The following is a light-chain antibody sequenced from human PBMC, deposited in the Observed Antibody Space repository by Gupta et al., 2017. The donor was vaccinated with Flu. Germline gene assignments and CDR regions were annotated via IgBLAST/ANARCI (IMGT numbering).Light chain of an antibody. Sequence: EIVMTQSPATLSVSPGERATLSCRASQSVGVDLAWYQQKPGQTPRPLIYDASFRATGVPARFSAGGSGTEFTLTISSLQPEDFAIYYCQQFNNWPFTFGQGTRLDIK. V-gene: IGKV3-15*01. CDR2: DAS. CDR1: QSVGVD. CDR3: QQFNNWPFT. J-gene: IGKJ5*01.